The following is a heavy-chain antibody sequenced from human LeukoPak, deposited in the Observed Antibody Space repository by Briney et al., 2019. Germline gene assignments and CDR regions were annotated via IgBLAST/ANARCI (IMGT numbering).Heavy chain of an antibody. CDR3: ARDYDWALDF. CDR2: INHDGEVI. J-gene: IGHJ4*02. CDR1: GFPFSSRV. Sequence: GGSLRLSCAASGFPFSSRVMSWVRQAPGKGLEWIAYINHDGEVIYYPQFVRGRFIISRDNAKNTLFLQMNDLRDEDTAVYYCARDYDWALDFWGQGTRVTVSS. V-gene: IGHV3-48*02. D-gene: IGHD3-9*01.